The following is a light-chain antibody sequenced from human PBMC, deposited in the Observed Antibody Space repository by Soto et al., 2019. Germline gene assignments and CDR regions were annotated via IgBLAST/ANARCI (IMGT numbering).Light chain of an antibody. Sequence: DVVMTQSPFSLPVTLGQPASSSCRSSQSLVYSDGNTSLNWFHQRPGESPRRLIYKVSNRDSGVPDRFSGSGSGTDFTLKLSRVEAEDVGVDYCMQGTQWPPSLGFGGGTKVEIK. CDR3: MQGTQWPPSLG. CDR2: KVS. V-gene: IGKV2-30*01. CDR1: QSLVYSDGNTS. J-gene: IGKJ4*01.